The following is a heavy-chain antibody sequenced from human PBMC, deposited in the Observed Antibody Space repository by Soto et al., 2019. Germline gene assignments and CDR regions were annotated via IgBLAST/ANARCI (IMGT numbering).Heavy chain of an antibody. D-gene: IGHD3-10*01. CDR3: ARQRGNYFDY. J-gene: IGHJ4*02. CDR2: IYYTGST. CDR1: GDTISTYD. Sequence: SETLSLTCTVSGDTISTYDWSWIRQPPGKGLEWIGYIYYTGSTNYNPSLKSRVTMSVETSKKQFSLKLTSATAADRAVYYCARQRGNYFDYWGQGSLVTVSS. V-gene: IGHV4-59*01.